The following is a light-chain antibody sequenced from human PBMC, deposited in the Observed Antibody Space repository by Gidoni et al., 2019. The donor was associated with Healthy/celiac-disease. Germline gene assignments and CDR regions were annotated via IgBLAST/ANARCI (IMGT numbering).Light chain of an antibody. J-gene: IGKJ1*01. Sequence: DIVMTQSPLSLPVTPGEPASISCRSSQSLLHSNGYKYLDWYLQKPGQSPQLLIYLGSNRASGVPDRFSGSGSGTDFTLKISRVEAEDVGVYYCMQALQTGTFGQXTKVEIK. V-gene: IGKV2-28*01. CDR1: QSLLHSNGYKY. CDR2: LGS. CDR3: MQALQTGT.